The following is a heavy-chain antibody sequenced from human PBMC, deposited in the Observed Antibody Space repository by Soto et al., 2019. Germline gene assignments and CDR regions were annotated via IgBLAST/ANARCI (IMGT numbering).Heavy chain of an antibody. J-gene: IGHJ6*02. V-gene: IGHV1-18*04. CDR3: AREGYCSSTSCSRTDYYYYYGMDV. D-gene: IGHD2-2*01. Sequence: QVQLVQSGAEVKKPGASVKVSCKASGYTFTSYGISWVRQAPGQGLEWMGWISAYNGNTNYAQKLQGRVTMTTATSTSTADMELRSLISDDTAVYYCAREGYCSSTSCSRTDYYYYYGMDVWGQGTTVTVSS. CDR2: ISAYNGNT. CDR1: GYTFTSYG.